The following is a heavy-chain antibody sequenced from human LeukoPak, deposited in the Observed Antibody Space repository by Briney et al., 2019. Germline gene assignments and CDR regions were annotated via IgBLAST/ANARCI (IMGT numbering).Heavy chain of an antibody. CDR3: ARGYCSGGTCYLVENWLDP. CDR2: INPNSGGT. V-gene: IGHV1-2*06. D-gene: IGHD2-15*01. Sequence: ASVKVSCKASGYALTAYYIYWVRQAPGQGLEWMGRINPNSGGTDYAQNFQGRVAMTRDTSISTAYMELSRLRSDDTAVYYCARGYCSGGTCYLVENWLDPWGQGTLVTVSS. J-gene: IGHJ5*02. CDR1: GYALTAYY.